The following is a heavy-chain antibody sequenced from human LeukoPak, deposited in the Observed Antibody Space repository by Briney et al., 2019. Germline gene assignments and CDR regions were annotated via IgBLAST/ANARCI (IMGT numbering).Heavy chain of an antibody. CDR1: GFTFSNTF. CDR3: ATESSGALDF. D-gene: IGHD1-26*01. CDR2: IDTVDYT. J-gene: IGHJ4*02. Sequence: GGSLRLSCATSGFTFSNTFLNWDRQAPGKGLQYVSSIDTVDYTYYADSVKGRFTISRDNAKNSLYLQINSLRAEDTAVYYCATESSGALDFWGQGTLVTVSS. V-gene: IGHV3-69-1*01.